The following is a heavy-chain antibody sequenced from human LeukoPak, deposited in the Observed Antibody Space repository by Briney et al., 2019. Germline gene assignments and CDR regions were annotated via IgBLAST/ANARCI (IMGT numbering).Heavy chain of an antibody. Sequence: SVKVSCKASGGTFSSYAISWVRQAPGQGLEWMGGIIPIFGTANYAQKFQGRVTMTRDMSTSTVYMELSSLRSEDTAVYYCARVGYSGYGSVGYCSGGSCRNPFYDAFDIWGQGTMVTVSS. D-gene: IGHD2-15*01. CDR1: GGTFSSYA. J-gene: IGHJ3*02. V-gene: IGHV1-69*05. CDR3: ARVGYSGYGSVGYCSGGSCRNPFYDAFDI. CDR2: IIPIFGTA.